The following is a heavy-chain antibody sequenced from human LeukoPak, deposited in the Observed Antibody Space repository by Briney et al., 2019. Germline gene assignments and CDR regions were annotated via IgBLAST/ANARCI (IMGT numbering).Heavy chain of an antibody. Sequence: SETLSLTCTVSGGSISSSSYYWGWIRQPPGEGLEWIGSIYYSGSTYYNPSLKSRVTISVDTSKNQFSLKLSSVTAADTAVYYCASVAQQLVRVWYFDLWGRGTLVTVSS. J-gene: IGHJ2*01. CDR3: ASVAQQLVRVWYFDL. CDR2: IYYSGST. V-gene: IGHV4-39*07. CDR1: GGSISSSSYY. D-gene: IGHD6-13*01.